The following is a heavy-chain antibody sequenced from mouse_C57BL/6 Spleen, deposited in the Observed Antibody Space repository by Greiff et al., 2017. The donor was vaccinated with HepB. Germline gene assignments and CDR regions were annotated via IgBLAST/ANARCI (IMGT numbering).Heavy chain of an antibody. Sequence: EVKLEESGGGLVKPGGSLKLSCAASGFTFSSYAMSWVRQTPEKRLEWVATISDGGSYTYYPDNVKGRFTISRDNAKNNLYLQMSHLKSEDTAMYYCARDRSHYDYDGFAYWGQGTLVTVCA. D-gene: IGHD2-4*01. V-gene: IGHV5-4*01. J-gene: IGHJ3*01. CDR3: ARDRSHYDYDGFAY. CDR2: ISDGGSYT. CDR1: GFTFSSYA.